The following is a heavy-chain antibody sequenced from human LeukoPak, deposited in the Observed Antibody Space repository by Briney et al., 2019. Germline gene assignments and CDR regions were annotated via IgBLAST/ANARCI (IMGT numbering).Heavy chain of an antibody. J-gene: IGHJ4*02. CDR2: INHGGST. D-gene: IGHD3-22*01. CDR3: ARGPPLTYDGSGYYFFDY. CDR1: GGSFSGYF. Sequence: SETLSLTGAVYGGSFSGYFWTWIRQPPGKGLEWIGEINHGGSTNNNPSLKSRVTISVDTSKNHFSLKLSSLTAADTAVYYCARGPPLTYDGSGYYFFDYWGQGTLVTVSS. V-gene: IGHV4-34*01.